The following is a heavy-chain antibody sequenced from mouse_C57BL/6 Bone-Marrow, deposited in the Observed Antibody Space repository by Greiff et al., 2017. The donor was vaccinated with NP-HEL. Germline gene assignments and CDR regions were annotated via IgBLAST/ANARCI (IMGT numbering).Heavy chain of an antibody. CDR1: GYTFTSYG. CDR3: ARLAYYSNPYAMDY. V-gene: IGHV1-81*01. J-gene: IGHJ4*01. Sequence: QVQLQQSGAELARPGASVKLSCKASGYTFTSYGISWVKQRTGQGLEWIGEIYPRSGNTYYNEKFKGKATLTADKSSSTAYIELRSLTSEDSAVYFCARLAYYSNPYAMDYWGQGTSVTVSS. D-gene: IGHD2-5*01. CDR2: IYPRSGNT.